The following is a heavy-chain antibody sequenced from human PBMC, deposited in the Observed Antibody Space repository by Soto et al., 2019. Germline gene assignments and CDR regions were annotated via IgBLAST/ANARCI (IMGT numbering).Heavy chain of an antibody. V-gene: IGHV2-5*02. CDR3: AHRRELGYCSGGSCYSSSRWFDP. CDR1: GFSLSTSGVG. CDR2: IYWDDDK. Sequence: QITLKESGPTLVKPTQPLTLTCTFSGFSLSTSGVGVGWIRQPPGKALEWLALIYWDDDKRYSPSLKSRLTITKDTSKNQVVLTMTNMDPVDTAPYYCAHRRELGYCSGGSCYSSSRWFDPWGQGTLVTVSS. J-gene: IGHJ5*02. D-gene: IGHD2-15*01.